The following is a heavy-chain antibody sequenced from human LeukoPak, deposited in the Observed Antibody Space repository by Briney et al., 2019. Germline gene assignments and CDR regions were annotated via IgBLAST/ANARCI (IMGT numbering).Heavy chain of an antibody. Sequence: GASVKVSCKASGYTFTGYYMHWVRQAPGQGLEWMGWINPNSGGTNYGQKFQGRVTMTRDTSISTAYMELSRLRSDDTAVYYCASSHKGAAVEDYWGQGTLVTVSS. V-gene: IGHV1-2*02. J-gene: IGHJ4*02. CDR3: ASSHKGAAVEDY. D-gene: IGHD6-13*01. CDR1: GYTFTGYY. CDR2: INPNSGGT.